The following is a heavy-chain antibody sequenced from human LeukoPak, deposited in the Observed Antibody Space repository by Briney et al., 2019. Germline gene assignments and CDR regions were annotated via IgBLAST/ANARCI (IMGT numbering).Heavy chain of an antibody. CDR1: GFTFSTCA. D-gene: IGHD3-10*01. Sequence: PGGSLRLSCGASGFTFSTCAMNWIRQAPGKGLEWVSAISGSGGSTYYADSVKGRFTISRDNSKNTLYLQMNSLRAEDTAVYYCAKADTVRGVIDFDYWGQGTLVTVSS. CDR3: AKADTVRGVIDFDY. J-gene: IGHJ4*02. CDR2: ISGSGGST. V-gene: IGHV3-23*01.